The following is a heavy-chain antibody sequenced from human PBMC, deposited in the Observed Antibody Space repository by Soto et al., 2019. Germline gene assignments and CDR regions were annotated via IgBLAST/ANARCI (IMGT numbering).Heavy chain of an antibody. V-gene: IGHV1-8*01. CDR1: GYTFTSYA. J-gene: IGHJ4*02. CDR3: ATGGAFTYYDFWSGYPPRDY. D-gene: IGHD3-3*01. CDR2: MNPNSGNT. Sequence: SVEVSCKASGYTFTSYAINWVRQANGQGLEWMGWMNPNSGNTGYAQKFQGRVTMTRNTSISTAYMELSSLRSEDTAVYYCATGGAFTYYDFWSGYPPRDYWGQGTLVTVSS.